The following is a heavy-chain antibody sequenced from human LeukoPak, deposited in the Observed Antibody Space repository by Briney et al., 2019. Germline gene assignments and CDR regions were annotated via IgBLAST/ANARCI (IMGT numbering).Heavy chain of an antibody. V-gene: IGHV3-23*01. J-gene: IGHJ4*02. D-gene: IGHD3-22*01. CDR3: AKVGGRYYDSSDY. CDR2: ISGSGGST. Sequence: GGSLRLSCAASGFTFSSYGMSWVRQAPGKGLEWVSAISGSGGSTYYADSVKGRFTISRDNSKNTLYLQMNSLRAEDTAVYYCAKVGGRYYDSSDYWGRGTLVTVSS. CDR1: GFTFSSYG.